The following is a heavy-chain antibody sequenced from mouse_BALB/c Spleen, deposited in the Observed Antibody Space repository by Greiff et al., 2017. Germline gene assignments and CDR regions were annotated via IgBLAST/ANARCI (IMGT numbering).Heavy chain of an antibody. V-gene: IGHV1-14*01. Sequence: VQLQQSGPELVKPGASVKVSCKASGYAFTSYNMYWVKQSHGKSLEWIGYINPYNDGTKYNEKFKGKATLTSDKSSSTAYMELSSLTSEDSAVYYCARQGNYEDYFDYWGQGTTLTVSS. D-gene: IGHD2-1*01. J-gene: IGHJ2*01. CDR3: ARQGNYEDYFDY. CDR1: GYAFTSYN. CDR2: INPYNDGT.